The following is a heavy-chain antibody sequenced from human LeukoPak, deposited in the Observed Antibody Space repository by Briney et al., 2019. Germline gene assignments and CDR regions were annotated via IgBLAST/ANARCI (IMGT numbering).Heavy chain of an antibody. J-gene: IGHJ3*02. Sequence: ASETLSLTCTVSGGSISSSSYYWGWIRQPPGKGLEWIGSIYYSGSTYYSPSLKSRVTISVDTSKNHFSLKLSSVTAADTAVYYCARHGTVTTYTYRFDIWGQGTMVTVSS. CDR2: IYYSGST. CDR3: ARHGTVTTYTYRFDI. V-gene: IGHV4-39*01. D-gene: IGHD4-17*01. CDR1: GGSISSSSYY.